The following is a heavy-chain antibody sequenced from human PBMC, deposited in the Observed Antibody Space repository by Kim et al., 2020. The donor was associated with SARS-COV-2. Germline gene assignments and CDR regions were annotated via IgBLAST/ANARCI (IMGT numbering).Heavy chain of an antibody. Sequence: SETLSLTCAVYGGSFSGYYWSWIRQPPGKGLEWIGEINHSGSTNYNPSLKSRVTISVDTSKNQFSLKLSSVTAADTAVYYCARGITGTRYDAFDIWGQGTMVTVSS. CDR3: ARGITGTRYDAFDI. V-gene: IGHV4-34*01. CDR1: GGSFSGYY. CDR2: INHSGST. D-gene: IGHD1-20*01. J-gene: IGHJ3*02.